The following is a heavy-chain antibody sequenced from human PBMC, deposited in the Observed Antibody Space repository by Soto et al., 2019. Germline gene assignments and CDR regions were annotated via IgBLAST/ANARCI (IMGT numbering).Heavy chain of an antibody. J-gene: IGHJ6*02. CDR1: GYTFTSYA. CDR3: ARDFSGYYYGMDV. CDR2: SNAGNANT. Sequence: DSAKVSCKASGYTFTSYAMHWVRQATGQRLEWMEWSNAGNANTKYSQKFQGRVTITRDTSASTAYMDLSSLRSEDTAVYDCARDFSGYYYGMDVWGQGTTVTVSS. V-gene: IGHV1-3*01. D-gene: IGHD3-3*01.